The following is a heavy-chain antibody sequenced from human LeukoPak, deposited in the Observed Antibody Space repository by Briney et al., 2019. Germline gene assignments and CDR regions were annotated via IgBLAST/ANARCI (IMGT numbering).Heavy chain of an antibody. J-gene: IGHJ4*02. D-gene: IGHD6-19*01. CDR1: GGSISSSGYY. CDR3: TRDREQWVVDH. Sequence: SETLSLTCTVSGGSISSSGYYWGWIRQPPGKGLEYFASIDSSGNTYYNPSLQSRVTISADTSRNQFSLRLSSVTAADTAVYYCTRDREQWVVDHWGQGTLVTVSS. CDR2: IDSSGNT. V-gene: IGHV4-39*07.